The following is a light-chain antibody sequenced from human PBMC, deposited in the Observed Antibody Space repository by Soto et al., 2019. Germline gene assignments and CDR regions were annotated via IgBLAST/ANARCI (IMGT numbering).Light chain of an antibody. CDR3: QQSAGFPLT. Sequence: IALTKAPAILTQTPLAISTLSFKVRQSVGKSFLFWYQQKPGKAPQLLIHGASSRVSGVPDRFSGSGSGTDFTLDITRVETDDFAMYYCQQSAGFPLTFGLGTRLEIK. CDR1: QSVGKSF. CDR2: GAS. J-gene: IGKJ5*01. V-gene: IGKV3-20*01.